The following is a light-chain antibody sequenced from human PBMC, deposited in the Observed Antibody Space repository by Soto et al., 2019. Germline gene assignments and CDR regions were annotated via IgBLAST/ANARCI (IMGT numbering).Light chain of an antibody. Sequence: DVVMTQSPLSLPVTLGQPASISCRSSQSLVSSDGNTYFNWFHQRPGQSPRRLIYKVSNRDPGVPDRFSGSGSGTDFTLQISRVEAEDVGIYYCMQGTHWPPTFGQGTKVE. V-gene: IGKV2-30*01. CDR2: KVS. CDR1: QSLVSSDGNTY. CDR3: MQGTHWPPT. J-gene: IGKJ1*01.